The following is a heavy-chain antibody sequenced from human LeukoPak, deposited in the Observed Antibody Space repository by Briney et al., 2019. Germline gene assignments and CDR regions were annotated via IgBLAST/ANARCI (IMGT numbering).Heavy chain of an antibody. V-gene: IGHV4-34*01. CDR2: INHSGST. Sequence: SETLSLTCAVYGGSFSGYYWSWIRQPPGKGLEWIGEINHSGSTNYNPSLKSRVTISVDTSKNQFSLKLSSVTVADTAVYYCARVRGITMVRGVTAKGNYYYYGMDVWGKGTTVTVSS. CDR3: ARVRGITMVRGVTAKGNYYYYGMDV. J-gene: IGHJ6*04. CDR1: GGSFSGYY. D-gene: IGHD3-10*01.